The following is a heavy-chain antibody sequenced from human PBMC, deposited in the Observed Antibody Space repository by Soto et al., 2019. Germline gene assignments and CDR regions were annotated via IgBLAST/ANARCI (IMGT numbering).Heavy chain of an antibody. CDR3: ARHNYGSGSTYFDY. D-gene: IGHD3-10*01. CDR1: GGSISSYY. V-gene: IGHV4-59*08. CDR2: IYYSGST. Sequence: SETLSLTCTVSGGSISSYYWSWIRQPPGKGLEWIGYIYYSGSTNYNPSLKSRVTISVDTSKNQFSPKLNSMTAADTAVYYCARHNYGSGSTYFDYWGQGTLVTVS. J-gene: IGHJ4*02.